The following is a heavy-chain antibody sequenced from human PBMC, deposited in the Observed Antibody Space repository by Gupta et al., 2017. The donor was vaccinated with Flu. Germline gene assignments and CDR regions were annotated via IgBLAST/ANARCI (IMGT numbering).Heavy chain of an antibody. J-gene: IGHJ5*02. D-gene: IGHD1-1*01. CDR2: IIPIFGTA. Sequence: PGQGLEWRGGIIPIFGTANYAQKFQGRVTITADESTSTAYMELSSLRSEDTAVYYCARDLQLRTWSDNWFDPWGQGTLVTVSS. CDR3: ARDLQLRTWSDNWFDP. V-gene: IGHV1-69*01.